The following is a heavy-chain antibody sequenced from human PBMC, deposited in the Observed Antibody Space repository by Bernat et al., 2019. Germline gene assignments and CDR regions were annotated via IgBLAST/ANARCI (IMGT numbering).Heavy chain of an antibody. V-gene: IGHV3-53*01. J-gene: IGHJ6*02. CDR1: GFTVSSNY. CDR2: IYSGGST. D-gene: IGHD3-22*01. CDR3: AGSGYSQYYYGLDV. Sequence: EVQLVESGGGLIQPGGSLRLSCAASGFTVSSNYMSWVRQAPGKGLEWVSVIYSGGSTYYADSVKGRFTISRDNSKTTLYLQMNSLRAEDTAVYYCAGSGYSQYYYGLDVWGQGTTVTVSS.